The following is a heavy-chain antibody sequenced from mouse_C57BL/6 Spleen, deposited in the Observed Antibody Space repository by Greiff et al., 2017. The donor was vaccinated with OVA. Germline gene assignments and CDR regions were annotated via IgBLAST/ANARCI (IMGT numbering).Heavy chain of an antibody. V-gene: IGHV10-1*01. CDR3: VCPGSSYGYAMDY. D-gene: IGHD1-1*01. CDR2: IRSKSNNYAT. CDR1: GFSFNTYA. J-gene: IGHJ4*01. Sequence: EVLLVESGGGLVQPKGSLKLSCAASGFSFNTYAMNWVRQAPGKGLEWVARIRSKSNNYATYYADSVKDRLTISRDDSESMLYLQTNNLKTEVRTMYSYVCPGSSYGYAMDYWGQGTSVTVSS.